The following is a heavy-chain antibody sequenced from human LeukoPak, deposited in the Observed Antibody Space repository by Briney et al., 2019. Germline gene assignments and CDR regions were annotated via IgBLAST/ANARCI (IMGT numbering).Heavy chain of an antibody. Sequence: GGSLRLSCAASGFTFSSYWMSWVRQAPGRGLEWVAIINPDGSGKDYVESVKGRFTVSRDNANNSVYLQMNSLRADDTAVYYCARGPLWGALDIWGQGTMVTVSS. CDR3: ARGPLWGALDI. J-gene: IGHJ3*02. CDR1: GFTFSSYW. D-gene: IGHD1-26*01. CDR2: INPDGSGK. V-gene: IGHV3-7*01.